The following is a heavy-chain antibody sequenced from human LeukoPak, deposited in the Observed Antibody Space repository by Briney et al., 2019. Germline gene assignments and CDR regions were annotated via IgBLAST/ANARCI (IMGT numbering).Heavy chain of an antibody. V-gene: IGHV3-48*03. Sequence: PGGSLRLSCAASGFTFSSYEMNWVRQAPGKGLEWVSYISTSGISIYYADSVKGRFTISRDNAKNSLYLQMNSLRAEDTAVYYCTRKYSSSWSGFDPWGQGTLVTVSS. J-gene: IGHJ5*02. CDR3: TRKYSSSWSGFDP. CDR2: ISTSGISI. D-gene: IGHD6-13*01. CDR1: GFTFSSYE.